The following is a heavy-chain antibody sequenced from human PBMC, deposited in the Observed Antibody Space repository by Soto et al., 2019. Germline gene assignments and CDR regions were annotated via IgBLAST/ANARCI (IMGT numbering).Heavy chain of an antibody. Sequence: VQLVQSGAEVRKPGASVKVSCKASGYIFTTFGIGWVRQAPGQGLEWMGWISAYNGNRNFAQNVRDRVTMTTDTSTNTAHMELRSLRSDDTAVYYCARDGGTGLDYWGQGTLVTVSS. J-gene: IGHJ4*02. CDR3: ARDGGTGLDY. D-gene: IGHD1-1*01. CDR1: GYIFTTFG. V-gene: IGHV1-18*01. CDR2: ISAYNGNR.